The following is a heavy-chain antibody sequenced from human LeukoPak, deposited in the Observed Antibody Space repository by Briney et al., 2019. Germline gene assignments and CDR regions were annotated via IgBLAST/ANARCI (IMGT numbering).Heavy chain of an antibody. D-gene: IGHD6-19*01. V-gene: IGHV3-23*01. J-gene: IGHJ4*02. CDR1: GFTFSSYA. CDR3: AKGIAVASYYFDY. CDR2: ISGSGGST. Sequence: GGSLRLSCAASGFTFSSYAMGWVRQAPGTGLEWVSDISGSGGSTYYADSVKGRFTISKDNSKNTLYLQMNSLRAEDTAVYYCAKGIAVASYYFDYWGQGTLVTVSS.